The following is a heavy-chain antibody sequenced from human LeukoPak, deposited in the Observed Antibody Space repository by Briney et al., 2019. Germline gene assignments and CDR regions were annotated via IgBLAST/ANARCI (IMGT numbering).Heavy chain of an antibody. D-gene: IGHD6-13*01. V-gene: IGHV3-23*01. CDR3: AKGIAAVRLSFDY. CDR1: GFPFSSYA. Sequence: PGGSLRLSXAASGFPFSSYAMSWVRQAPGEGLEWVSGVSGSGGSTYYADSVKGRFTISRDNSKNTVYLQMNSLRAEDTALYYCAKGIAAVRLSFDYWGQGTLVTVSS. J-gene: IGHJ4*02. CDR2: VSGSGGST.